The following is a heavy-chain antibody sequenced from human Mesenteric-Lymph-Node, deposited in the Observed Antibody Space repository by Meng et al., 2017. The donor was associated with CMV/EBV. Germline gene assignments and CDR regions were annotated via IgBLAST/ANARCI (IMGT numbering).Heavy chain of an antibody. CDR3: ARAAIFGVVITHRHGMDV. V-gene: IGHV3-11*04. J-gene: IGHJ6*02. CDR2: ISSSGTTM. CDR1: GFSFSNYY. Sequence: GESLKISCVASGFSFSNYYMSWIRQAPGKGLEWVSYISSSGTTMYYTDSVKGRFTISRDNAKNSLYLQMNSLRAEDTAVYYCARAAIFGVVITHRHGMDVWGQGTTVTVSS. D-gene: IGHD3-3*01.